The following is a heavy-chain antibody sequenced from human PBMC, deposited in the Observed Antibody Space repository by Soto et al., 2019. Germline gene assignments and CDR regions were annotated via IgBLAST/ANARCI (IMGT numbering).Heavy chain of an antibody. CDR1: GGTFSSYA. J-gene: IGHJ4*02. V-gene: IGHV1-69*13. CDR2: IIPIFGTA. CDR3: AIPPRRDRRDCSGGSCYYRDN. D-gene: IGHD2-15*01. Sequence: SGKVSCKASGGTFSSYAISWVRQAPGQGLEWMGGIIPIFGTANYAQKFQGRVTITADESTSTAYMELSSLRSEDTAVYYCAIPPRRDRRDCSGGSCYYRDNWGQGTLVTVSS.